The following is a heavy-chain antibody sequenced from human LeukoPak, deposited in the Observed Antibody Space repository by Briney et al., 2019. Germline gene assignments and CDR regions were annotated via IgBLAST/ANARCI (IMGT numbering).Heavy chain of an antibody. J-gene: IGHJ4*02. Sequence: GRSLRLSCAASGFSFSNYAMTWVRQAPGKGLEWVSGISGSGGSTWYADSVKVRFTISRANSKNMIYLQMSSLRAEDTALYYCAKAPRHDLAGFYFDYWGQGTLVTVSS. CDR2: ISGSGGST. CDR3: AKAPRHDLAGFYFDY. D-gene: IGHD3-3*01. V-gene: IGHV3-23*01. CDR1: GFSFSNYA.